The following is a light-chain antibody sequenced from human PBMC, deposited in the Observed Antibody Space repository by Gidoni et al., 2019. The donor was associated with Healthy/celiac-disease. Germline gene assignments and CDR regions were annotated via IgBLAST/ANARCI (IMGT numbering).Light chain of an antibody. J-gene: IGKJ3*01. CDR2: GAS. V-gene: IGKV3-20*01. Sequence: EILFTHSPGPLSFSPGARATLSCRASQSVSSSYLAWYQQKPGKAPRLLIYGASSRATGIPERFSGSGSGTDFTLTISRLEPEDFAVYYCQQYGSSLFTFGPGTKVEIK. CDR1: QSVSSSY. CDR3: QQYGSSLFT.